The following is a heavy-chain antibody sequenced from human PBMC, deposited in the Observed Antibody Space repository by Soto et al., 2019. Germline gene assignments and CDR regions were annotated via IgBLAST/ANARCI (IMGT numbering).Heavy chain of an antibody. V-gene: IGHV1-46*01. D-gene: IGHD6-13*01. Sequence: ASLKVSCKASGYTFTDYYIHWVRQAPGQGLEWMGILNPLSGATIYAQKFQGRVTMTRDTSTSTAYMELSSLRSEDTALYYCARDAKEGSSSWYNYFVHWGQGTPVTAPQ. J-gene: IGHJ4*02. CDR3: ARDAKEGSSSWYNYFVH. CDR2: LNPLSGAT. CDR1: GYTFTDYY.